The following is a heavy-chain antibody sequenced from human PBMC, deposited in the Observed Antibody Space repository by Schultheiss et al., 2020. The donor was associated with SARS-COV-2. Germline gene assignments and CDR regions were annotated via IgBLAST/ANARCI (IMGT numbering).Heavy chain of an antibody. V-gene: IGHV1-46*01. CDR3: ARDRIVVVTAMPWIDY. Sequence: ASVKVSCKASGYTFTSYYIHWVRQAPGQGLEWVGIINPSGGSTSYAQKLQDRVTVTRDTSTSTVYMELSSLRSEDTAVYYCARDRIVVVTAMPWIDYWGQGTLVTVSS. D-gene: IGHD2-21*02. CDR1: GYTFTSYY. J-gene: IGHJ4*02. CDR2: INPSGGST.